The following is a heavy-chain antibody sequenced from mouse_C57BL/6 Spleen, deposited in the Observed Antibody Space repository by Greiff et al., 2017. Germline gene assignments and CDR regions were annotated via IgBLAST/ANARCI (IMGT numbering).Heavy chain of an antibody. J-gene: IGHJ3*01. CDR3: ASGDYDAGFAY. V-gene: IGHV2-6*01. CDR1: GFSLTSYG. D-gene: IGHD2-4*01. CDR2: IWGVGST. Sequence: VKLMESGPGLVAPSPSLSITCTVSGFSLTSYGVDWVRQSPGKGLEWLGVIWGVGSTNYNSALKSRLSISKDNSKSQVFLKMNSLQTDDTAMYYCASGDYDAGFAYWGQGTLVTVSA.